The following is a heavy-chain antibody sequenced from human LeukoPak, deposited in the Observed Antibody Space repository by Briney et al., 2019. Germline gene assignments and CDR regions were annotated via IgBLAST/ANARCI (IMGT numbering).Heavy chain of an antibody. CDR3: ASEERNHEIFDI. J-gene: IGHJ3*02. CDR2: VYYSGSS. D-gene: IGHD1-14*01. V-gene: IGHV4-39*01. CDR1: GDSMISSHYY. Sequence: SETLSLTCTVSGDSMISSHYYWAWIRQPPGKGLEWIANVYYSGSSFFNPTLKNRVALSVDTSKNQFSLHLSSVTAADTAVYYCASEERNHEIFDIWGQGAVVTVSS.